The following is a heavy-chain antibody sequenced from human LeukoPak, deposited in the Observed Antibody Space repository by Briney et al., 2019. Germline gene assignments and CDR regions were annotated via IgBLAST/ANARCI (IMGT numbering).Heavy chain of an antibody. D-gene: IGHD4-17*01. V-gene: IGHV4-39*07. CDR2: IYHSGST. Sequence: PSETLSLTCTVSGGSMSSTSYYWGWIRQPPGKGLEWIGSIYHSGSTYYNPSLKSRVTISVDTSKNQFSLKLSSVTAADTAVYYCAREGTVTTLRGTYYYYYMDVWGKGTTVTVSS. CDR1: GGSMSSTSYY. J-gene: IGHJ6*03. CDR3: AREGTVTTLRGTYYYYYMDV.